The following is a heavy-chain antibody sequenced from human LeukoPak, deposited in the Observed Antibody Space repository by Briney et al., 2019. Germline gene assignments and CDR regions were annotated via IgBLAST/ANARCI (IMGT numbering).Heavy chain of an antibody. D-gene: IGHD3-10*01. V-gene: IGHV4-59*02. CDR1: GGSVTNYY. CDR2: IYYSGST. J-gene: IGHJ6*03. Sequence: SKTLSLTCTVSGGSVTNYYWSWIRQPPGKGLEWIGYIYYSGSTNYNPSLKSRVTISVDTSKNQFSLNLSSVTAADTAVYYCARNYGSGSYFYMDVWGRGTTVTISS. CDR3: ARNYGSGSYFYMDV.